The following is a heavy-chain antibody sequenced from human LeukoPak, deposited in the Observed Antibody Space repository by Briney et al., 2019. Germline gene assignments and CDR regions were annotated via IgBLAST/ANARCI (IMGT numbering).Heavy chain of an antibody. D-gene: IGHD5-12*01. CDR3: ARAAGQYSGYRWGFDDY. J-gene: IGHJ4*02. Sequence: ASVKVSCKASGYTFTSYDINWVRQATGQGLEWMGWMNPNSGNTGYAQKFQGRVTMTRNTSISTAYMELSSLRSEDTAVYYCARAAGQYSGYRWGFDDYWGQGTLATVSS. CDR2: MNPNSGNT. V-gene: IGHV1-8*01. CDR1: GYTFTSYD.